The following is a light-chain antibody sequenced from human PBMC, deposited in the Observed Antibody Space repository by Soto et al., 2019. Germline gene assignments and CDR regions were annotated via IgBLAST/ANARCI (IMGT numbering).Light chain of an antibody. Sequence: QSALAQPPYASGSPGQSVTISCTGTSSDVGAYNYVSWYQQHPGKAPKLMIYEVSERPSGVPDRFSGSKSGNTASLTVSGLQAEDEAEYHCSSYAGSNSVVFGGGTQLTVL. CDR1: SSDVGAYNY. CDR3: SSYAGSNSVV. CDR2: EVS. J-gene: IGLJ2*01. V-gene: IGLV2-8*01.